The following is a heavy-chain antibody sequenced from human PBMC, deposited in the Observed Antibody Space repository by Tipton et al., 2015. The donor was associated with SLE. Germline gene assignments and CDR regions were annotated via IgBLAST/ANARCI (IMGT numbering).Heavy chain of an antibody. CDR2: ISYSGTT. V-gene: IGHV4-31*02. D-gene: IGHD4-17*01. Sequence: WVRQHPGKGLDWIGYISYSGTTYYNPSLKSRVTISGDTSKNQVSLRLTSVSAEDTAVYYCASTHSTVPARPNYYYYMDVWGTGTTVTVSS. J-gene: IGHJ6*03. CDR3: ASTHSTVPARPNYYYYMDV.